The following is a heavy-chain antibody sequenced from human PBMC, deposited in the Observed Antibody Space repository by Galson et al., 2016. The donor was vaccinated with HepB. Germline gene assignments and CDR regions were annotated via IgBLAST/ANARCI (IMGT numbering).Heavy chain of an antibody. CDR2: IDPSTSYI. V-gene: IGHV5-10-1*01. D-gene: IGHD6-19*01. CDR1: GYIFTSYW. Sequence: QSGAEVKKPGESLRISRQSSGYIFTSYWISWVRQMPGTGLEWMGTIDPSTSYIHYSPSFQGHVTISDDRSISPVYLRWSSMRASDTAMYYCARGFAGGWFDRFDYWGQGTLVTVS. CDR3: ARGFAGGWFDRFDY. J-gene: IGHJ4*02.